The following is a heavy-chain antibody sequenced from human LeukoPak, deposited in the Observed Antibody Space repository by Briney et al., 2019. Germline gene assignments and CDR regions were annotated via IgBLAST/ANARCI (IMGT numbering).Heavy chain of an antibody. CDR3: ARRGITMVRGVIITLDNWFDP. Sequence: GASVKVSCKASGYTFTSYGISWVRQAPGQGLEWMGRISAYNGNTNYAQKLQGRVTMTTDTSTSTAYMELRSLRSDDTAVYYCARRGITMVRGVIITLDNWFDPWGQGTLVTVSS. CDR1: GYTFTSYG. CDR2: ISAYNGNT. D-gene: IGHD3-10*01. V-gene: IGHV1-18*01. J-gene: IGHJ5*02.